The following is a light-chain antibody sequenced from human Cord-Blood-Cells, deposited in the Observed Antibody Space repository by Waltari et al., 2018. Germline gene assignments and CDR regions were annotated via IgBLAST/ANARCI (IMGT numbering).Light chain of an antibody. Sequence: DIQMSQSPSSLSASVVDRVTIPCHASQDISNYLNSYQQKPGKAPKLLIYDASNLETGVPSRFSGSGSGTDFTFTISSLQPEDIATYYCQQYDNLLTFGGGTKVEIK. CDR2: DAS. CDR3: QQYDNLLT. J-gene: IGKJ4*01. V-gene: IGKV1-33*01. CDR1: QDISNY.